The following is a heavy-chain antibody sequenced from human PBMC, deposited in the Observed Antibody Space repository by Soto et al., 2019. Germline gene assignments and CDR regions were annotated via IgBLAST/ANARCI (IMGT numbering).Heavy chain of an antibody. J-gene: IGHJ6*02. CDR2: ISYDGRNK. CDR1: GFTFSSYG. D-gene: IGHD6-19*01. Sequence: GGSLRLSCAASGFTFSSYGMHWVRQAPGKGLEWVAVISYDGRNKYYADSVKGRYTISRDNSKXXXXXXXXXXXXXDTAVYYFVKDGSRGWPYYYGMDVWRQGPTFTVCS. CDR3: VKDGSRGWPYYYGMDV. V-gene: IGHV3-30*03.